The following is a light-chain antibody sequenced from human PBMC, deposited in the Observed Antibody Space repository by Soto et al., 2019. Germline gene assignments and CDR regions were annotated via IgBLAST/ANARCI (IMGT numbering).Light chain of an antibody. J-gene: IGKJ1*01. CDR1: QSISSY. V-gene: IGKV1-39*01. CDR2: AAS. Sequence: DIQMTQSPSSLSASVGDRVTITCRASQSISSYLNWYQQKPGKAPKVLIYAASNLQSGVPSRFSGSGSGTDFTLTISSLQAEDFATFYCQQSYGTPWTFGQGTKVDIK. CDR3: QQSYGTPWT.